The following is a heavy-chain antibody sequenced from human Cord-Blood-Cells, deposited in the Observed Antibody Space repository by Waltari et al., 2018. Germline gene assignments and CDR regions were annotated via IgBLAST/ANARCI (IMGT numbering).Heavy chain of an antibody. V-gene: IGHV3-30*18. J-gene: IGHJ4*02. CDR1: GFTFSSYG. D-gene: IGHD4-17*01. Sequence: QVQLVESGGGVVQPWRSLRLSCAASGFTFSSYGMHWVRQAPGKGLEWVAVISYDGSNKYYADSVKGRFTISRGNSKNTLYLQMNSLRAEDTAVYYCAKSDTVTTYYFDYWGQGTLVTVSS. CDR2: ISYDGSNK. CDR3: AKSDTVTTYYFDY.